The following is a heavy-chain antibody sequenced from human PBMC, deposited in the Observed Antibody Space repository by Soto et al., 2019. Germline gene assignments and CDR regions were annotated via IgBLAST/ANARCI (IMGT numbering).Heavy chain of an antibody. D-gene: IGHD3-22*01. V-gene: IGHV1-69*02. CDR2: VIPFVGIA. J-gene: IGHJ4*02. Sequence: QVQLVQSGAEVKKPGSSVKVSCKASGGTFSSYTINWVRQAPGQGLEWMGRVIPFVGIANYAQKFQGRVTITADKSTSTSYMELSSLRSEDTAVYHGARVGNYYDSSGYYLPDNWGQGTLFTVSS. CDR1: GGTFSSYT. CDR3: ARVGNYYDSSGYYLPDN.